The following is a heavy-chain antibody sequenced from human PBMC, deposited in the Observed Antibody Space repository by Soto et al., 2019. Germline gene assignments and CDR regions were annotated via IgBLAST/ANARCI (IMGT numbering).Heavy chain of an antibody. V-gene: IGHV2-5*02. CDR1: GFSLSTSGVG. D-gene: IGHD4-17*01. Sequence: QITLKESGPTLVKPTQTLTLTCTFSGFSLSTSGVGVGWIRQPPGKALEWLALIYWDDDKRYSPSLKSRLTITKDTSKNQVVLTITNMDPVDTATYYCAHRGQAVRAIDYWGQGTLVTVSS. CDR3: AHRGQAVRAIDY. CDR2: IYWDDDK. J-gene: IGHJ4*02.